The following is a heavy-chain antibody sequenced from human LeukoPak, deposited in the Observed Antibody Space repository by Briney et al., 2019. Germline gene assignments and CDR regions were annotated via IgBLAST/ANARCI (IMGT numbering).Heavy chain of an antibody. CDR3: AKDGNIVVVTGVDY. CDR2: IYSGDST. J-gene: IGHJ4*02. D-gene: IGHD2-21*02. Sequence: GGSLRLSCAASGFTVSSYYMSWVRQAPGKGLKCVSVIYSGDSTYYADSVKGRFTVSRDNSKNTLYLQMNSLRAEDTAVYYCAKDGNIVVVTGVDYWGQGTLVTVS. CDR1: GFTVSSYY. V-gene: IGHV3-53*01.